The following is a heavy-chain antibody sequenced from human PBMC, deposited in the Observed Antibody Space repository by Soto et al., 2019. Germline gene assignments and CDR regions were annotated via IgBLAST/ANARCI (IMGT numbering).Heavy chain of an antibody. CDR2: ISSSSSYI. CDR1: GFTFSSYS. V-gene: IGHV3-21*01. CDR3: ASAAEGYCSGGSCYSLFDP. J-gene: IGHJ5*02. Sequence: EVQLVESVGGLVKPGGSLRLSCAASGFTFSSYSMNWVRQAPGKGLEWVSSISSSSSYIYYADSVKGRFTISRDNAKNSLYLQMNSLRAEDTAVYYCASAAEGYCSGGSCYSLFDPWGQGTLVTVSS. D-gene: IGHD2-15*01.